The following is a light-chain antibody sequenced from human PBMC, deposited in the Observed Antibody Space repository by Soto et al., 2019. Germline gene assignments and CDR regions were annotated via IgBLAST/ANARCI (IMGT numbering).Light chain of an antibody. CDR2: GAS. Sequence: VVLTQSPATLSLSPGERATLSCRANQPVSANYLAWYQQKPGQAPRLLIYGASSRATGIADRFSGSGSGNDFNLTISRLEPQDFAVFYCHQYGSPPFTFGPGTKGDVK. CDR1: QPVSANY. CDR3: HQYGSPPFT. J-gene: IGKJ3*01. V-gene: IGKV3-20*01.